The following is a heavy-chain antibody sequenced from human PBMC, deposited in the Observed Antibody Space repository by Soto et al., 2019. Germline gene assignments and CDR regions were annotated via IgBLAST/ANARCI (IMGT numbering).Heavy chain of an antibody. CDR1: GGSISSGDYY. J-gene: IGHJ6*02. V-gene: IGHV4-30-4*01. Sequence: QVQLQESGPGLVKPSQTLSLTYTVSGGSISSGDYYWSWIRQPPGKGLEWIGYIYYSGSTYYNPSLKSRVTISVDTSKNQFSLKLSSVTAADTAVYYCARVDFNTSRYYYYGMDVWGQGTTVTVSS. CDR3: ARVDFNTSRYYYYGMDV. CDR2: IYYSGST.